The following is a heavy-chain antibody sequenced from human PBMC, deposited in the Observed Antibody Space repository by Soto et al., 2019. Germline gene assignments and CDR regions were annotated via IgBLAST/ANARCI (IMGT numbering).Heavy chain of an antibody. Sequence: GGSLRLSCAASGFTFSNAWMNWVRQAPGKGLEWVGRIKSKTDGGTTDYAAPVKGRFTISRDDSKNTLYLQMNSLKTEDTAVYYCTTGSRFLEWLLSADYYYYGMDVWGQGTTVTVSS. J-gene: IGHJ6*02. V-gene: IGHV3-15*07. CDR2: IKSKTDGGTT. D-gene: IGHD3-3*01. CDR1: GFTFSNAW. CDR3: TTGSRFLEWLLSADYYYYGMDV.